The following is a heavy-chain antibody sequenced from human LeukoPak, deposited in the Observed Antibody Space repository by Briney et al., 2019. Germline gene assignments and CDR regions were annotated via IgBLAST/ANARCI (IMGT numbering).Heavy chain of an antibody. D-gene: IGHD1-26*01. Sequence: PGGSLRLSCAASGFTFSNAWMSWVRQAPGKGLEWVGRIKSKTDGGTTDYAAPVKGRFTISRDDSKNTLYLQMNSLKTEDTAVYYCTTPMGGGSYRRGFDYWGQGTLVTVSS. V-gene: IGHV3-15*01. CDR1: GFTFSNAW. CDR3: TTPMGGGSYRRGFDY. J-gene: IGHJ4*02. CDR2: IKSKTDGGTT.